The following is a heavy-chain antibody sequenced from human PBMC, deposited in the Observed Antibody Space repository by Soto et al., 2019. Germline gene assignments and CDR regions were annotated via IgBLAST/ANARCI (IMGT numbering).Heavy chain of an antibody. V-gene: IGHV4-34*01. CDR3: ARAQYNWNDGKWFDP. D-gene: IGHD1-20*01. CDR1: GGSFSGYY. CDR2: INHSGST. J-gene: IGHJ5*02. Sequence: SETLSLTCAVYGGSFSGYYWSWIRQPPGKGLEWIGEINHSGSTNYNPSLKSRVTISVDTSKNQFSLKLSSVTAADAAVYYCARAQYNWNDGKWFDPWRQGTLVTVSS.